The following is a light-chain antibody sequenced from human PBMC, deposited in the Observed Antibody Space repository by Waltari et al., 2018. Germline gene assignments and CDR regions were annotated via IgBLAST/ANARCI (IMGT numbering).Light chain of an antibody. V-gene: IGKV3-15*01. CDR2: RAS. J-gene: IGKJ5*01. CDR1: QNVYTN. Sequence: EIVMTQSPATLSVSPGERATLSCRASQNVYTNLAWYQQSPGQPPQLLIYRASTRASGIPARFSGSGSGTEFTLTISSLQSEDSAVYYCQQYNNWPPITFGRGTRLEIK. CDR3: QQYNNWPPIT.